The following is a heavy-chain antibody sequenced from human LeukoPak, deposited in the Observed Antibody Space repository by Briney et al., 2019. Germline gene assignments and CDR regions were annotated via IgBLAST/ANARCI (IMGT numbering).Heavy chain of an antibody. CDR1: GFTFSSYW. D-gene: IGHD3-10*01. CDR2: ISNSADNT. J-gene: IGHJ4*02. CDR3: AKGVILVGLLDS. V-gene: IGHV3-23*01. Sequence: GGSLRLSCAASGFTFSSYWMSWVRQAPGKGLEWVSSISNSADNTYYADSVKGRFTISRDNSKNTVYLQMNTLGADDTAIYYCAKGVILVGLLDSWGQGTLVTVSS.